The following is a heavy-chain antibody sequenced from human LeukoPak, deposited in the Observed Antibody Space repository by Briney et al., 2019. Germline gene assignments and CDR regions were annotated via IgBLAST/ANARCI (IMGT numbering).Heavy chain of an antibody. Sequence: LVKVSCKASGGTFNSHVISWLRQAAGQGLEWMGGIIPVFGTASYAEKFQGRVTITTDESTTTAYMEMSSLTSEDTAVYYCARGYYYGSESYWHTKWFDPWGQGTLVTVSS. CDR3: ARGYYYGSESYWHTKWFDP. CDR2: IIPVFGTA. J-gene: IGHJ5*02. V-gene: IGHV1-69*05. D-gene: IGHD3-10*01. CDR1: GGTFNSHV.